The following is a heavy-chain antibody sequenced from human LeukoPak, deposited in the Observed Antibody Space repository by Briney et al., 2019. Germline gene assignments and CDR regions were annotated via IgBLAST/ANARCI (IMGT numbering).Heavy chain of an antibody. V-gene: IGHV4-61*02. CDR3: ARVATFGGVTPYYMDV. D-gene: IGHD3-16*01. CDR2: IYTSGST. CDR1: GGSISSGSYY. Sequence: SETLSLTCTVSGGSISSGSYYWSWIRQPAGKGLEWIGRIYTSGSTNCNPSLKSRVTISVDTSKNQFSLKLSSVTAADTAVYYCARVATFGGVTPYYMDVWGKGTTVTVSS. J-gene: IGHJ6*03.